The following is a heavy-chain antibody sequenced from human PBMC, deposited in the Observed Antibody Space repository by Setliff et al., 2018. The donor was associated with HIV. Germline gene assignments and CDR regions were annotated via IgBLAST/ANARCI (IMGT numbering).Heavy chain of an antibody. CDR1: GGFISTSNW. CDR3: ARRDSSEWYGIFDS. CDR2: IYHSGIT. D-gene: IGHD3-3*01. Sequence: SETLSLTCAVSGGFISTSNWGSWVRQSPGKGLEWIGEIYHSGITNYNPSLKSRVTISMDRSKKHFALRLTSVTAADTAVYYCARRDSSEWYGIFDSWGQGTLVTVSS. V-gene: IGHV4-4*02. J-gene: IGHJ4*02.